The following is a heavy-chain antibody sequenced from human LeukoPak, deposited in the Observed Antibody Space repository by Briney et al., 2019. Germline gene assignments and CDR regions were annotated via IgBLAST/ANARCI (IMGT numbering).Heavy chain of an antibody. V-gene: IGHV4-59*01. J-gene: IGHJ4*02. CDR3: ARVGRIAIFGVVIPNDY. CDR1: GDSISNYY. D-gene: IGHD3-3*01. Sequence: PSETLSLTCTVSGDSISNYYWSWIRQSPGKGLEWIGYIYYSGSTNYSPSLKSRVTISVDTSKSQFSLKLSSVTATDTAVYYCARVGRIAIFGVVIPNDYWGQGTLVTVSS. CDR2: IYYSGST.